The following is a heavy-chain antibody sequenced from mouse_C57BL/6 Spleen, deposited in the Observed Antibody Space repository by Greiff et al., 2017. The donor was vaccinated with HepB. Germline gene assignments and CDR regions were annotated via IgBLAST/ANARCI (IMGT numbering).Heavy chain of an antibody. CDR3: ARRNYGWYFDV. D-gene: IGHD1-1*01. CDR1: GFTFSDYY. V-gene: IGHV5-16*01. CDR2: INYDGSST. Sequence: EVNLVESEGGLVQPGSSMKLSCTASGFTFSDYYMAWVRQVPEKGLEWVANINYDGSSTYYLDSLKSRFIISRDNAKNILYLQMSSLKSEDTATYYCARRNYGWYFDVWGTGTTVTVSS. J-gene: IGHJ1*03.